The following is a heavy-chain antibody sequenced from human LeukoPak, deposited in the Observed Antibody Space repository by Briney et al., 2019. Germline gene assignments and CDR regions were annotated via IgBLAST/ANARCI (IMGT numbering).Heavy chain of an antibody. CDR3: AKEVAAAGHFDY. J-gene: IGHJ4*02. D-gene: IGHD6-13*01. CDR2: ISYDGGNK. V-gene: IGHV3-30*18. Sequence: GGSLRLSCAASGFTFSSYGMHWVRQAPGKGLEWVAVISYDGGNKYYADSVKGRFTISRDNSKNTLYLQMNSLRAEDTAVYYCAKEVAAAGHFDYWGQGTLVTVSS. CDR1: GFTFSSYG.